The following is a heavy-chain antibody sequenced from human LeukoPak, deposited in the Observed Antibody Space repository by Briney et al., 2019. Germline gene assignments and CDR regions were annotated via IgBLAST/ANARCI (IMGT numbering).Heavy chain of an antibody. J-gene: IGHJ4*02. D-gene: IGHD6-25*01. Sequence: ASVKVSCKASGYNFAHNIHWVRQAPGQGHEFMGWINPKNGGTKYAQNFQGRVTMTRDASISTVYMELSSLGSDDTAVYYCVVSIQAAAIPAFDSWGQGTLVTVSS. V-gene: IGHV1-2*02. CDR1: GYNFAHN. CDR3: VVSIQAAAIPAFDS. CDR2: INPKNGGT.